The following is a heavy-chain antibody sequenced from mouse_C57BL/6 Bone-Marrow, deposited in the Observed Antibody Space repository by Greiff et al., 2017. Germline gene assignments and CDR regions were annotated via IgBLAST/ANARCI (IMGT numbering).Heavy chain of an antibody. CDR1: GYSFTGYY. Sequence: EVMLVESGPELVKPGASVKISCKASGYSFTGYYMNWVKQSPEKSLEWIGEINPSTGGTTYNQKFKAKATLTVDKSSSTAYMQLKSLTSEDSAVYYCASDYYGSSLKDSYAMDYWGQGTSVTVSS. V-gene: IGHV1-42*01. D-gene: IGHD1-1*01. CDR3: ASDYYGSSLKDSYAMDY. CDR2: INPSTGGT. J-gene: IGHJ4*01.